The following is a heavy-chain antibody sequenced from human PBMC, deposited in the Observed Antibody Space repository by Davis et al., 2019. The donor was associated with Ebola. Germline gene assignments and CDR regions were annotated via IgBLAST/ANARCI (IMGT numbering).Heavy chain of an antibody. J-gene: IGHJ2*01. CDR1: GFTFSSNS. CDR3: VRDPALVVTGGGWFFGL. V-gene: IGHV3-21*01. Sequence: GESPNTSCAASGFTFSSNSMNWVRQAPGKGLAWVSFISSSSNYIYYADSVKGRFTVSRDNAKNSLYLQMNSLRAEDTAVYYCVRDPALVVTGGGWFFGLWGRGTLVTVSS. D-gene: IGHD2-21*02. CDR2: ISSSSNYI.